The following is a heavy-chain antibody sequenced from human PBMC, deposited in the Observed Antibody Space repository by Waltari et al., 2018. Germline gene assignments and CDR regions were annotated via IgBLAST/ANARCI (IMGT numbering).Heavy chain of an antibody. D-gene: IGHD4-17*01. Sequence: QVQLQESGPGLVKPSETLSLTCTVSGGSLSSHYWSWIRQPPGKGLEWIGYIYYSGSTNYNPSLKSRVTISVDTSKNQFSLKLSSVTAADTAVYYCARDADLQGLGWFDPWGQGTLVTVSS. CDR3: ARDADLQGLGWFDP. CDR1: GGSLSSHY. CDR2: IYYSGST. J-gene: IGHJ5*02. V-gene: IGHV4-59*11.